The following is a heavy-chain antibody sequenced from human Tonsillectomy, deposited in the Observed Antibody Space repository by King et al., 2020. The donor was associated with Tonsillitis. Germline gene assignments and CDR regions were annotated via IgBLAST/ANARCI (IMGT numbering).Heavy chain of an antibody. V-gene: IGHV3-7*01. J-gene: IGHJ4*02. Sequence: VQLVESGGGLVQPGGSLRLSCAASGFSFSTFWMSWVRQAPGKGLKWVATIKSDESEKYYLDSVKGRFSISRDNAKNSLFLQMNSLRAEDTAVYYCARGTDAPGLDYWGRGTLVSVSS. D-gene: IGHD2-8*01. CDR3: ARGTDAPGLDY. CDR2: IKSDESEK. CDR1: GFSFSTFW.